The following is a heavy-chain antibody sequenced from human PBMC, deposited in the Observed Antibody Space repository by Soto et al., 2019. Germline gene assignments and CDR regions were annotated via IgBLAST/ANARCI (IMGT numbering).Heavy chain of an antibody. CDR2: ISAYNGNT. D-gene: IGHD2-2*01. J-gene: IGHJ6*02. CDR1: GYTFTSYG. Sequence: QVPLVQSGAEVKKPGASVKVSCKASGYTFTSYGITWVRQAPGQGLEWMGWISAYNGNTNYAQKLQGRVTMTTDTSPSPAYMELRGLRPDDTAVYYCARDLVVPAAPYYYYYGMDVWGQGTTVTVSS. CDR3: ARDLVVPAAPYYYYYGMDV. V-gene: IGHV1-18*01.